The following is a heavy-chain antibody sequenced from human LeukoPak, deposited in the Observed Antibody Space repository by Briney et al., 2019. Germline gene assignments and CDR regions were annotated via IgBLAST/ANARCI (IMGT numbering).Heavy chain of an antibody. D-gene: IGHD6-19*01. CDR2: ISSSSYI. CDR3: ARESVAVAGMDY. Sequence: GGSLRLSCAASGFTFSSYSMNWVRQAPGKGLEWVSSISSSSYIYYADSVKGRFTISRDNAKNSLYLQMNSLRAEDTAVYYCARESVAVAGMDYWGQGTLVTVSS. CDR1: GFTFSSYS. J-gene: IGHJ4*02. V-gene: IGHV3-21*01.